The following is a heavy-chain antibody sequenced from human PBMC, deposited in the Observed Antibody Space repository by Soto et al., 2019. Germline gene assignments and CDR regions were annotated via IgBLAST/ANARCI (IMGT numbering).Heavy chain of an antibody. CDR1: GYTFTGYY. D-gene: IGHD3-9*01. J-gene: IGHJ3*02. CDR2: INPNSGGT. V-gene: IGHV1-2*04. Sequence: ASVKVSCKASGYTFTGYYMHWVRQAPGQGLEWMGWINPNSGGTNYAQKFQGWVTMTRDTSISTAYMELSRLRSDDTAVYYCAREQVNYDILTGYYRGAFDIWGQGTMVTVSS. CDR3: AREQVNYDILTGYYRGAFDI.